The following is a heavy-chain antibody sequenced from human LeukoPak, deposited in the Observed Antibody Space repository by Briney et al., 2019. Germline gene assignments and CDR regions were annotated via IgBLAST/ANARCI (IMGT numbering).Heavy chain of an antibody. CDR3: AREGLALARGSYTPMYAFDI. V-gene: IGHV3-33*01. J-gene: IGHJ3*02. D-gene: IGHD1-26*01. Sequence: GRSLRLSCAASGFTFSSYGMHWVRQAPGKGLEWVAVIWYDGSNKYYADSVKGRFTISRDNSKNTLYLQMNGLRAEDTAVYYCAREGLALARGSYTPMYAFDIWGQGTMVTVSS. CDR1: GFTFSSYG. CDR2: IWYDGSNK.